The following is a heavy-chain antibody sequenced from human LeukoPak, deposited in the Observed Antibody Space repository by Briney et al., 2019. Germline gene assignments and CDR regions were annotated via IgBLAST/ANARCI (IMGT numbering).Heavy chain of an antibody. Sequence: PGGSLRLSCAASGFTVSNNYMSWVRQAPGKGLEWVSVIYSGGSAYYADSVQGRFTISRDNSKNTLYLEMNSLSPDDTAVYYCARGVEPLAANTLAYWGQGTLVTVSS. D-gene: IGHD1-14*01. CDR3: ARGVEPLAANTLAY. J-gene: IGHJ4*02. CDR2: IYSGGSA. V-gene: IGHV3-53*01. CDR1: GFTVSNNY.